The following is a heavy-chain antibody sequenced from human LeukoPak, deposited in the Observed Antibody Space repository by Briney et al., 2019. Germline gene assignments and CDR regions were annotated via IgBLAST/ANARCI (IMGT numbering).Heavy chain of an antibody. CDR2: ISSGSTAI. CDR1: GFTFSRYS. V-gene: IGHV3-48*02. CDR3: ARDPSAFDI. Sequence: GGSLRLSCAASGFTFSRYSMNWVRQAPGKGLEWVSHISSGSTAIYYADSVKGRFTISRDNAKNSLYLQMNSLRDEDTALYYCARDPSAFDIWGQGTMVTVSS. J-gene: IGHJ3*02.